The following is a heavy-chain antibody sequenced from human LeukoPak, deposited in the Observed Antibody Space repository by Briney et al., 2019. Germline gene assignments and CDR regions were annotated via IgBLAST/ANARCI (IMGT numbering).Heavy chain of an antibody. CDR2: ISAYNGNT. D-gene: IGHD6-6*01. CDR3: ARDGEYSSSWFDP. V-gene: IGHV1-18*01. CDR1: GYTFTSYG. J-gene: IGHJ5*02. Sequence: ASVKVSCKASGYTFTSYGISWVRQAPGQGLEWMGWISAYNGNTNYAQKLQGRVTMTTDTSTSTANMELRSLRSDDTAVYYCARDGEYSSSWFDPWGQGTLVTVSS.